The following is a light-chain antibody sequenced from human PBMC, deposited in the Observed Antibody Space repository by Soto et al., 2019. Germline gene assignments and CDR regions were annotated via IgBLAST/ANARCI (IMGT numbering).Light chain of an antibody. CDR2: KAS. CDR1: QSISSW. V-gene: IGKV1-5*03. J-gene: IGKJ1*01. Sequence: DIQMTQSPSTLSASVGDRVTITCRASQSISSWLAWYQQKPGKAPKLLIYKASSLESGVPSRFNGSGPGTEFTPTISSLQPDDFATYYCQQYNSQLTFGQGTKV. CDR3: QQYNSQLT.